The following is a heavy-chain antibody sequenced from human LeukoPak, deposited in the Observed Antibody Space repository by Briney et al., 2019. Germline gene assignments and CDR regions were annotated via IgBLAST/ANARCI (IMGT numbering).Heavy chain of an antibody. CDR2: MKVDGSDI. D-gene: IGHD6-19*01. J-gene: IGHJ4*02. V-gene: IGHV3-7*01. CDR3: ARGGSSGWFKWERTSKNNFDY. CDR1: GFTFTNDF. Sequence: GGSLRLSCAASGFTFTNDFMTWVRQAPGKGLEWVANMKVDGSDIHYVDSVKGRFTISSDNAKNSLYLQMNSLRAEDTAVYYCARGGSSGWFKWERTSKNNFDYWGQGTLVTVSS.